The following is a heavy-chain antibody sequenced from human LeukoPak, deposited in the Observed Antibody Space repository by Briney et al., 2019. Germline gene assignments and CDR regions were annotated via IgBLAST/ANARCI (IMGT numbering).Heavy chain of an antibody. CDR2: ISGSGGST. D-gene: IGHD3-10*01. J-gene: IGHJ4*02. Sequence: PGGSLRLSCAASGFTFSSYAMSWVRQAPGKGLEWVSAISGSGGSTYCADSVKGRFTISRDNSKNTLYLQMNSLGAEDTAVYYCAKDTLLWFGELNYFDYWGQGTLVTVSS. CDR3: AKDTLLWFGELNYFDY. V-gene: IGHV3-23*01. CDR1: GFTFSSYA.